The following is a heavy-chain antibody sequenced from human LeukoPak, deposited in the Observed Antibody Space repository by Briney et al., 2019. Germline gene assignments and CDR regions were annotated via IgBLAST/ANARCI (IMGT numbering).Heavy chain of an antibody. D-gene: IGHD3-22*01. J-gene: IGHJ4*02. Sequence: ASVKVSCKASGYTFTSYGISWVRQAPGQGLEWMGWISAYNGNTNYAQKLQGRVTMTTDTSTSTAYMELRSLRSDDTAVYYCARESGWYYDSSGPHYYFDYWGQGTLVTVSS. CDR2: ISAYNGNT. CDR1: GYTFTSYG. CDR3: ARESGWYYDSSGPHYYFDY. V-gene: IGHV1-18*01.